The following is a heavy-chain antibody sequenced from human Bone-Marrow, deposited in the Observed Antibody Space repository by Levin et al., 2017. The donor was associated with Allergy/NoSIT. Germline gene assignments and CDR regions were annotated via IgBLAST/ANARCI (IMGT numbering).Heavy chain of an antibody. CDR3: AGYDTSSYHSPVDY. D-gene: IGHD3-22*01. CDR2: IRGSGSNT. Sequence: GGSLRLSCAASGLIFSNYAMNWVRQAPGKGLEWVSQIRGSGSNTHYADSVRGRFTFSRDNSNNTVYLQMNSLRADDTAVYYCAGYDTSSYHSPVDYWGQGTLVTVSS. J-gene: IGHJ4*02. V-gene: IGHV3-23*01. CDR1: GLIFSNYA.